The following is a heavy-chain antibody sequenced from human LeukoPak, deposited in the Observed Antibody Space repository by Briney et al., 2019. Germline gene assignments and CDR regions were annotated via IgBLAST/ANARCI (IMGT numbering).Heavy chain of an antibody. V-gene: IGHV3-23*01. CDR3: AKDNADYPIYYFDS. Sequence: PGGSLRLSCAASGFTFSTYAMNWVRQAPGKGLEWVSGISGSGGGKFYADSVKGLFIISRDKSKSTLYLQMNSLKAEDAAVYYCAKDNADYPIYYFDSWGQGTLVTVSS. J-gene: IGHJ4*02. CDR2: ISGSGGGK. D-gene: IGHD3-16*01. CDR1: GFTFSTYA.